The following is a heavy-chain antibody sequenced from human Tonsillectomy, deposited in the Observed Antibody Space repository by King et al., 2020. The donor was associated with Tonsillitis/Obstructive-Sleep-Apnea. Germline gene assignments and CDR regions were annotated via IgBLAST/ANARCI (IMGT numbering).Heavy chain of an antibody. CDR1: GGSFNGYY. CDR2: INHSGNT. J-gene: IGHJ3*01. V-gene: IGHV4-34*01. CDR3: AGGRRDSGRWNDDFDV. Sequence: VQLQQWGAGLLKPSETLSLTCGVYGGSFNGYYWSWIRQPPGKGLEWIGEINHSGNTNYKPSLKSRVTIAVDTSKNQFSLKLSSVTAAGPAVYYWAGGRRDSGRWNDDFDVWGQGTMVTVSS. D-gene: IGHD1-26*01.